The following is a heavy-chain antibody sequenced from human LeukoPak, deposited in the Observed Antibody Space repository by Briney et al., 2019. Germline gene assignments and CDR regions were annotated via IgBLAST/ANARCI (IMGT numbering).Heavy chain of an antibody. V-gene: IGHV1-2*02. Sequence: ASVKVSCKASGYSFTGYYMHWVRQAPGQGLEWMGWIKPNSGGTDYPQKFQGRVTMTRDTSISTAYLELSRLRSDDTAVYYCARDRLGGTSYDAFDIWGQGTMVTVSS. CDR1: GYSFTGYY. CDR2: IKPNSGGT. CDR3: ARDRLGGTSYDAFDI. J-gene: IGHJ3*02. D-gene: IGHD3-16*01.